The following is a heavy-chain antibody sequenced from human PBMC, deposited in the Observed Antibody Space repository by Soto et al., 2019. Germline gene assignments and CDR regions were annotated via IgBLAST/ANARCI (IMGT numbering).Heavy chain of an antibody. CDR2: INPNSGGT. Sequence: QVQLVQSGAEVKKPGASVKVSCKGSGYTFTGYHMHWVRQAPGQGLERMGWINPNSGGTNYAQKFKGRVTMTRDTSTSTAYRGLSRLTSDDTAVYYCAGSGWRGNHNLDYGDQGTLVTVSS. D-gene: IGHD1-1*01. CDR1: GYTFTGYH. J-gene: IGHJ4*02. V-gene: IGHV1-2*02. CDR3: AGSGWRGNHNLDY.